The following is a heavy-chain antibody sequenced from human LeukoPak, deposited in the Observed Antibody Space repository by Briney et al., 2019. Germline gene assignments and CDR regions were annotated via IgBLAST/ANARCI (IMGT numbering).Heavy chain of an antibody. CDR1: GDTFIKNW. CDR2: IFPDDSGI. Sequence: GESLKISCKGSGDTFIKNWIGWVRQLPGKGLEWMGLIFPDDSGIRYSPSFQGQVTISADKSTTTAYVQWSSLRASDTAMYYCATSVSQTKFDFWGQGTLVTVSS. J-gene: IGHJ4*02. D-gene: IGHD2-8*01. CDR3: ATSVSQTKFDF. V-gene: IGHV5-51*01.